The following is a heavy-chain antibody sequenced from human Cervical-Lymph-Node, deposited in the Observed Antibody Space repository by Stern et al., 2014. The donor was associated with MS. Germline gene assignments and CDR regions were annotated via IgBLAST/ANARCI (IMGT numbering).Heavy chain of an antibody. CDR3: ATDRDDFRSGYSAPTKGYGLDV. D-gene: IGHD3-3*01. J-gene: IGHJ6*02. V-gene: IGHV1-24*01. CDR2: FDPEDGET. Sequence: QVQLVQSGAEVKKPGASVKVSCKVSGYTLTELSMHWVRQAPGKGLERMGGFDPEDGETIYAQKFQCRVTMTEDTSTDTAYMELSSLRSEDTAVYYCATDRDDFRSGYSAPTKGYGLDVWGQGTTVTVTS. CDR1: GYTLTELS.